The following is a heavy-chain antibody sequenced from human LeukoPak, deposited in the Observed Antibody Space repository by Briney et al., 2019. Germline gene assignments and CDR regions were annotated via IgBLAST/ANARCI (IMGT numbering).Heavy chain of an antibody. D-gene: IGHD3-16*01. Sequence: PSETLSLTCTVSGGSISSYYWSWIRQPPGKGLEWIGYIYYSGSTNYNPSLKSRVTISVDTSKNQFSLKLSSVTSADTAVYYCARVGGGNHYYYGMDVWGQGTTVTVSS. V-gene: IGHV4-59*01. CDR2: IYYSGST. J-gene: IGHJ6*02. CDR1: GGSISSYY. CDR3: ARVGGGNHYYYGMDV.